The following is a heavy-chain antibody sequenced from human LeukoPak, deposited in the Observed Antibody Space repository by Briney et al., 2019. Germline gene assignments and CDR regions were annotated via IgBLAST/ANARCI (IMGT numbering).Heavy chain of an antibody. V-gene: IGHV3-23*01. CDR1: GFTVSTNF. CDR3: AKAAAAPGFDF. J-gene: IGHJ4*02. CDR2: VSGSGDRM. D-gene: IGHD6-13*01. Sequence: GGSLRLSCAASGFTVSTNFMNWVRQAPGKGLEWVATVSGSGDRMYHADSVKGRFTISRDNSKNTIYLQMNSLRAEDTALYYCAKAAAAPGFDFWGQGTLVTVSS.